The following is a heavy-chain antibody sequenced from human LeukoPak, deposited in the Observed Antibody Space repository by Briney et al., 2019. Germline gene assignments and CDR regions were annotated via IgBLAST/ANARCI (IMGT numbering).Heavy chain of an antibody. CDR3: ARDDDYSNPGSLDY. CDR1: GFTFSSYS. D-gene: IGHD4-11*01. V-gene: IGHV3-21*01. J-gene: IGHJ4*02. Sequence: GGSLRLSCAASGFTFSSYSMNWVRQAPGKGLEWVSSISSSSSYIYYADSVKGRFTISRDNARNSLYLQMNSLRAEDMAVYYCARDDDYSNPGSLDYWGQGTLVTVSS. CDR2: ISSSSSYI.